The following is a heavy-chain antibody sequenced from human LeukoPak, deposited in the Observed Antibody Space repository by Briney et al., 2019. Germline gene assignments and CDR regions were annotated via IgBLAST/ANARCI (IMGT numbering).Heavy chain of an antibody. V-gene: IGHV3-66*01. CDR1: GFSVSSNY. J-gene: IGHJ4*02. Sequence: GGSLRLSCAASGFSVSSNYMNWVRQAPGKGLEWVSLLYSGGNTNYADSVKGRFTISRDNPKNTLYLQMNSLRAEDTAVYYCARGYSDILTGYYGVFDYWGQGTLVTVSS. CDR3: ARGYSDILTGYYGVFDY. CDR2: LYSGGNT. D-gene: IGHD3-9*01.